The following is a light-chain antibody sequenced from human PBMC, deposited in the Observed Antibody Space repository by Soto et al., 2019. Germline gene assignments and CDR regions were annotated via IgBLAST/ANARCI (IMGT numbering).Light chain of an antibody. CDR3: QSYDSSIPYV. CDR2: EDN. V-gene: IGLV6-57*04. Sequence: NFMLTQPHSVSESPGKTVTISCTRSSGSIASNYVQWYQQRPGSAPTTVIYEDNQRPSGVPDRFSGSIDSSSNSASLTISGLKTDDEADYYGQSYDSSIPYVFGSGINVTVL. J-gene: IGLJ1*01. CDR1: SGSIASNY.